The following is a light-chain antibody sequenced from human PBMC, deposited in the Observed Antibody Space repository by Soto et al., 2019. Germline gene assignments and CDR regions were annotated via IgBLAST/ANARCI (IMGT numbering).Light chain of an antibody. CDR3: QSYDTSLRGYV. CDR1: SSNIGARYD. Sequence: QSVLAQPPSVSGAPGQSVTISCTGSSSNIGARYDVHWYQQLPGTAPRLLIYANTNRPSGVPDRFSGSKSGTSASLAITGLQAEDEADYYCQSYDTSLRGYVFGTGTKVTVL. V-gene: IGLV1-40*01. J-gene: IGLJ1*01. CDR2: ANT.